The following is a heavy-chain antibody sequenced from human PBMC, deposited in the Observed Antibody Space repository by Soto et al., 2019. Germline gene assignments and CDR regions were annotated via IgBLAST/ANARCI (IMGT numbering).Heavy chain of an antibody. CDR1: GFNFSDYY. Sequence: GSLRLSCAASGFNFSDYYMSWIRQAPGKGLEWVSYISSSGSTTYYADSVKGRFTISRDNAKNSLYLQMNSLRAEDTAVYYCARDPDSGYDLGYYGMDVWGQGTTVTVSS. D-gene: IGHD5-12*01. J-gene: IGHJ6*02. CDR3: ARDPDSGYDLGYYGMDV. CDR2: ISSSGSTT. V-gene: IGHV3-11*01.